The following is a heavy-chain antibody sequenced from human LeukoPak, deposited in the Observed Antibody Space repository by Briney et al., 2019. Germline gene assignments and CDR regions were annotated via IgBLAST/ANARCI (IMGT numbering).Heavy chain of an antibody. D-gene: IGHD5-18*01. CDR3: ARGHGGVDTAMVT. CDR1: GGSISSSSYY. J-gene: IGHJ5*02. CDR2: IYYSGST. V-gene: IGHV4-39*07. Sequence: SETLSLTCTVSGGSISSSSYYWGWIRQPPGKGLEWIGSIYYSGSTYYNPSLKSRVTISVDTFKNQFSLKLSSVTAADTAVYYCARGHGGVDTAMVTWGQGTLVTVSS.